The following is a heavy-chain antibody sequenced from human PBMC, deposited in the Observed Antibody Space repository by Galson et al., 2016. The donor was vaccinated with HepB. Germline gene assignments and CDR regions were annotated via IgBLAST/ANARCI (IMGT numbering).Heavy chain of an antibody. CDR3: TVQVVLLGHDAFDI. D-gene: IGHD2-15*01. CDR1: GGSVSSGRYY. Sequence: LSLTCYVSGGSVSSGRYYWTWIRQPPGKGLEWIGYVSNTGTTNRNPSLKSRVTISIDTSNNQFSLRLSSVTAADTAVYYCTVQVVLLGHDAFDIWGQGTMVAVSS. V-gene: IGHV4-61*01. J-gene: IGHJ3*02. CDR2: VSNTGTT.